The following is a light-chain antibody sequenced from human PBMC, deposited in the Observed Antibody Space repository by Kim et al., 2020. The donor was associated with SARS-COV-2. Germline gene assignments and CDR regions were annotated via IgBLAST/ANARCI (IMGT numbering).Light chain of an antibody. CDR2: DAS. CDR3: QHYNSYPWT. V-gene: IGKV1-5*01. J-gene: IGKJ1*01. Sequence: GDSVTITCRASQSISCWLAWYQQKPGRAPKLLIYDASTLENEVPSRFSGSGSGTEFTLTISSLQPDDFATYYCQHYNSYPWTFGQGTKV. CDR1: QSISCW.